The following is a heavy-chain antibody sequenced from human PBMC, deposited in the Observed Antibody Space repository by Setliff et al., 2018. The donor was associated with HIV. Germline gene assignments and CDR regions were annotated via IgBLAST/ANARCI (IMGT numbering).Heavy chain of an antibody. Sequence: LRLSCAASGFTFSDYYMTWVRQAPGKELEWVSYISSTGNTIYYADSVKGRFTISRDNAKNSLYLQMNSLRAEDAAAYYCARTTSNSYRYHYYYSMDVWGQGTTVTVSS. V-gene: IGHV3-11*01. CDR1: GFTFSDYY. CDR3: ARTTSNSYRYHYYYSMDV. J-gene: IGHJ6*02. CDR2: ISSTGNTI. D-gene: IGHD4-4*01.